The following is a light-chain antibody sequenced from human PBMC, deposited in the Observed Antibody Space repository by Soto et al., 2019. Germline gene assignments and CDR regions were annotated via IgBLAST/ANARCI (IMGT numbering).Light chain of an antibody. CDR1: KSIDNY. CDR2: EAS. J-gene: IGKJ3*01. Sequence: DIQMTQSPISLSASVGDRVTITCRPSKSIDNYLNWYQQKPGKAPKLLIYEASSVQSGVPSRFICIGSGTDFSLTISSLQPGDFGTYYGQQRFSTPFTFGPGTKVDIK. CDR3: QQRFSTPFT. V-gene: IGKV1-39*01.